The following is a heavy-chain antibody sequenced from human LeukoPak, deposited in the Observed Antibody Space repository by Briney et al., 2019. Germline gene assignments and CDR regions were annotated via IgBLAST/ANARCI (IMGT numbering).Heavy chain of an antibody. CDR1: GFTFSDYY. V-gene: IGHV3-11*04. CDR2: ISSSGSTI. Sequence: GGSLRLSCAASGFTFSDYYMSWIRQAPGKGLEWVSYISSSGSTIYYADSVKGRFTISRDNAKNSLYLQMNSLRAEDTAVYYCARQPNYYYYYTDVWGKGTTVTVSS. J-gene: IGHJ6*03. CDR3: ARQPNYYYYYTDV.